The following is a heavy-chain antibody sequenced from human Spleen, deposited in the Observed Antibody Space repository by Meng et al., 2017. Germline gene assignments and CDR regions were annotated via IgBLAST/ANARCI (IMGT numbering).Heavy chain of an antibody. V-gene: IGHV4-59*01. CDR2: IDNSGST. Sequence: SETLSLTCTVSGCSISGYYWSWIREPPGKGLEWIGYIDNSGSTNYNPSLKSRVTVSVDTSKNQFSLKLSSVTAADTAVYYCARDRTIHSSGHYYYYGMHVWGQGTTVTVSS. J-gene: IGHJ6*02. CDR3: ARDRTIHSSGHYYYYGMHV. D-gene: IGHD3-10*01. CDR1: GCSISGYY.